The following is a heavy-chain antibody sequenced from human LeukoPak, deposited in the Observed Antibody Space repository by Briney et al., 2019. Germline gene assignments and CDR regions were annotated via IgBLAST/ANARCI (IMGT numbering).Heavy chain of an antibody. CDR2: ISGSGGST. J-gene: IGHJ3*02. V-gene: IGHV3-23*01. D-gene: IGHD3-22*01. Sequence: GGSLRLSCAASGFTFSSYAMSWVRQAPGKGLEWVSAISGSGGSTYYADSVKGRFTISRDNSKNTLYLQMNSLRAEDTAVYYCAKVPYYYDSSGYYSDAFDIWGQGTMVTVSS. CDR3: AKVPYYYDSSGYYSDAFDI. CDR1: GFTFSSYA.